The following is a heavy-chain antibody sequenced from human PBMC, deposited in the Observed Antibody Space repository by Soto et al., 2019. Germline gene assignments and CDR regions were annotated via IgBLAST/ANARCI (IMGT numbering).Heavy chain of an antibody. Sequence: SETLSLTCAVYGGSFSGYYWSWIRQPPGKGLEWIGEINHSGSTNYNPSLKSRVTISVDTSKNQFSLKLSSVTAADTAVYYCARGRRIPGYCSSTSCRSLLDYWGQGTLVTVSS. CDR2: INHSGST. J-gene: IGHJ4*02. CDR1: GGSFSGYY. V-gene: IGHV4-34*01. D-gene: IGHD2-2*01. CDR3: ARGRRIPGYCSSTSCRSLLDY.